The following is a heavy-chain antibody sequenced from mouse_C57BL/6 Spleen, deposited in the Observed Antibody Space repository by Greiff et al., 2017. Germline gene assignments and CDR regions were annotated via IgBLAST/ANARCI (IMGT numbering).Heavy chain of an antibody. CDR1: GYTFTSYW. V-gene: IGHV1-61*01. Sequence: QVQLKQPGAELVRPGSSVKLSCKASGYTFTSYWMDWVKQWPGQGLEWIGNIYPSDSENHYNQQFKDKATLTVDKASSTAYSQLSSLTSEDSAVYYCARGGWDYFDYWGQGTTLTVSS. D-gene: IGHD3-3*01. J-gene: IGHJ2*01. CDR3: ARGGWDYFDY. CDR2: IYPSDSEN.